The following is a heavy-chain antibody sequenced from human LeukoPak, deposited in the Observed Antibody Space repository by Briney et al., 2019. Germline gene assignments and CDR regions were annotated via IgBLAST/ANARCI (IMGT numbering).Heavy chain of an antibody. CDR1: GFTFNNYA. D-gene: IGHD3-16*02. V-gene: IGHV3-23*01. J-gene: IGHJ4*02. CDR3: ARQDSFIPY. Sequence: PGGSLRLSCAASGFTFNNYAMSWVRQTPGEGLGWVSCISDSGRDTYYTDSVRGRCTISRDKSKNTVYLQMSNLRAEDTAVYYCARQDSFIPYWGPGSLATVAS. CDR2: ISDSGRDT.